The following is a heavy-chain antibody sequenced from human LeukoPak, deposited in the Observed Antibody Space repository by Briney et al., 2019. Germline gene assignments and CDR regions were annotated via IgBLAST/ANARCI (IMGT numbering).Heavy chain of an antibody. V-gene: IGHV4-59*12. CDR3: ARVYYGSGSYYFDY. CDR1: GGSISSYY. D-gene: IGHD3-10*01. J-gene: IGHJ4*02. CDR2: IYYSGST. Sequence: SGTLSLTCTVSGGSISSYYWSWIRQPPGKGLEWIGYIYYSGSTNYNPSLKSRVTISVDTSKNQFSLKLSSVTAADTAVYYCARVYYGSGSYYFDYWGQGTLVTVSS.